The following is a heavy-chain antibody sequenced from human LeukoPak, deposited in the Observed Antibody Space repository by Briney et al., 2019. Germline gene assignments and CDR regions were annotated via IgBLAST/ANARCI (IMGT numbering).Heavy chain of an antibody. D-gene: IGHD3-10*01. J-gene: IGHJ4*02. CDR1: GFTFSDYY. CDR3: ASLRGVNR. V-gene: IGHV3-11*01. Sequence: GGSLRLSCAASGFTFSDYYMSWIRQPPGKGLEWVSYISSSGTTIYYADSVRGRFTVSRDNAKNSLYLQMDSLSAEDTAVYYRASLRGVNRWRQGTLVTVST. CDR2: ISSSGTTI.